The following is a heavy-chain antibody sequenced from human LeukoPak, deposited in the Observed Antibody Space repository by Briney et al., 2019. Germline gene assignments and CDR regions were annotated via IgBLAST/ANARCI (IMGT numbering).Heavy chain of an antibody. CDR3: ARGRDYCSSTSCPAGY. D-gene: IGHD2-2*01. Sequence: GGSLRLSCAASGFTFSSYWMSWVRQAPGKGLEWVANIKQDGSEKYYVDSVKGRFTISRDNAKNSLYLQMNSLRAEDTAVYYCARGRDYCSSTSCPAGYWGQGTLVTVSS. V-gene: IGHV3-7*01. CDR1: GFTFSSYW. J-gene: IGHJ4*02. CDR2: IKQDGSEK.